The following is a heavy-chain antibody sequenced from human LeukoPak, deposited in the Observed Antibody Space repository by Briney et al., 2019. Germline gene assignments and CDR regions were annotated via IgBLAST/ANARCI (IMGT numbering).Heavy chain of an antibody. J-gene: IGHJ4*02. Sequence: PGGSLGLSCAASGFTVSSNYMNWVRQAPGKGLEWVSLIYSGGSTSYADSVKGRFTISRDNSKNTLYLQMNSLRAEDTAVYYCARDQREQQLVGWGQGTLVIVSS. CDR2: IYSGGST. CDR3: ARDQREQQLVG. D-gene: IGHD6-13*01. CDR1: GFTVSSNY. V-gene: IGHV3-66*01.